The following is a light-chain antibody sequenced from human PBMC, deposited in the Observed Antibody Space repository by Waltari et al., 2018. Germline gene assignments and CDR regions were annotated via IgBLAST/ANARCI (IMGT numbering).Light chain of an antibody. Sequence: QSALTQPASVSGSPGQSITISCTRNSSDVGSYNLVSCYQQHPGKAPKLMIYEVTKRPSGVSNRFSGSKSGNTASLTISGLQAEDEADYCCCSYAGSTTHVIFGGGTKLTVL. CDR2: EVT. CDR3: CSYAGSTTHVI. J-gene: IGLJ2*01. V-gene: IGLV2-23*02. CDR1: SSDVGSYNL.